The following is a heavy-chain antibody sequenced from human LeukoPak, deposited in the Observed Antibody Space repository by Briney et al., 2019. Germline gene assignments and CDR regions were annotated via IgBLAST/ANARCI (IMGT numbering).Heavy chain of an antibody. Sequence: ASVKVSCKASGYTFTSYGISWVRQAPGQGLEWMGWISAYNGNTKYAQKLQGRVTMTTDTSTSTAYMELRSLRSGDTAVYYCARYNWNYGEWFDPWGQGTLVTVSS. D-gene: IGHD1-7*01. V-gene: IGHV1-18*01. CDR3: ARYNWNYGEWFDP. CDR2: ISAYNGNT. J-gene: IGHJ5*02. CDR1: GYTFTSYG.